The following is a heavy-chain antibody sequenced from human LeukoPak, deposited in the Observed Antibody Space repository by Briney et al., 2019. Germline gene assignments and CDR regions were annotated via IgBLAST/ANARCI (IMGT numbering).Heavy chain of an antibody. V-gene: IGHV3-23*01. CDR2: INDRGVVT. CDR1: GFTFSSFG. Sequence: TGGSLRLSCTASGFTFSSFGMGWVRQAPGKGPEWVSFINDRGVVTRYADSVKGRFSISRDNSRNTLYLQMNSLTVEDTAVYYCAAVGWVGGTTPQHFHRWGQGTLVTVSS. J-gene: IGHJ4*02. CDR3: AAVGWVGGTTPQHFHR. D-gene: IGHD1-1*01.